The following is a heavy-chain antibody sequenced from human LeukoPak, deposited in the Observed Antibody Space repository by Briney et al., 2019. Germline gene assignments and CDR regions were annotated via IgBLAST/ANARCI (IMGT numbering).Heavy chain of an antibody. CDR2: IYASGST. Sequence: SETLSLTCLDPGDSISIDYWNWIRQPPGKGLEWIGYIYASGSTDYNPSLKSRATISIDTSKSRFSLKLSSVTAADTAIYYCARGSGYDGSRIWGQGTLVTVSS. CDR1: GDSISIDY. CDR3: ARGSGYDGSRI. J-gene: IGHJ4*02. V-gene: IGHV4-59*12. D-gene: IGHD3-16*01.